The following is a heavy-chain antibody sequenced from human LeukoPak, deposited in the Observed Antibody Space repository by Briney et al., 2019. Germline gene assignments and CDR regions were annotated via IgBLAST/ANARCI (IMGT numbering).Heavy chain of an antibody. CDR2: INPSGGST. CDR1: GYTFASYY. D-gene: IGHD3-22*01. Sequence: ASVKVSCTASGYTFASYYMHWVRQAPGQGLEWMGIINPSGGSTSYAQKFQGRVTMTRDTSTSTVYMELSSLRSEDTAVYYCARVIAYYYDSSGVFDYWGQGTLVTVSS. J-gene: IGHJ4*02. CDR3: ARVIAYYYDSSGVFDY. V-gene: IGHV1-46*01.